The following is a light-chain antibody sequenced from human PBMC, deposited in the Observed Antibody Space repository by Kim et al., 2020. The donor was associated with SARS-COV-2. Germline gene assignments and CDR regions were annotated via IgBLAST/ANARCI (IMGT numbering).Light chain of an antibody. CDR1: SGRISYA. Sequence: SVKLACTLGSGRISYAIAGLQQQPGKGPRYLMRVYSDGRHTKGDGIPDRFSGSSSGSEYSLTISSLQSEDEADYYCQTWGSGIGVFGGGTQLTVL. V-gene: IGLV4-69*01. CDR3: QTWGSGIGV. CDR2: VYSDGRH. J-gene: IGLJ2*01.